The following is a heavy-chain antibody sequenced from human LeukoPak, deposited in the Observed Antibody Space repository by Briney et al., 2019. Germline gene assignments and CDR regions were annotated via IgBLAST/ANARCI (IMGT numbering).Heavy chain of an antibody. CDR3: ARRPTVTTPLTA. J-gene: IGHJ5*02. D-gene: IGHD4-17*01. V-gene: IGHV3-74*01. CDR2: INTDGSST. Sequence: GGSLRLSCAASGFTFSSYWMQWVRQAPGKGLVWVSRINTDGSSTTYADSVKGRFTISRDNAKNTLYLQMNSLRAEDTAVYYCARRPTVTTPLTAWGQGTLVTVSS. CDR1: GFTFSSYW.